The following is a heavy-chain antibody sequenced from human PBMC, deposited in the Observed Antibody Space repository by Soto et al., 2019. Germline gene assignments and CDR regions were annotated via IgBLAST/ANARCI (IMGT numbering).Heavy chain of an antibody. CDR3: ARASTWGYYYYGMDV. CDR1: GYTFTSYD. CDR2: MNPNSGNT. D-gene: IGHD7-27*01. J-gene: IGHJ6*02. Sequence: ASVKVSCKASGYTFTSYDINWVRQATGQGLEWMGWMNPNSGNTGYAQKFHGRVTMTRNTSISTAYMELSSLRSEDTAVYYCARASTWGYYYYGMDVWGQGTTVTVSS. V-gene: IGHV1-8*01.